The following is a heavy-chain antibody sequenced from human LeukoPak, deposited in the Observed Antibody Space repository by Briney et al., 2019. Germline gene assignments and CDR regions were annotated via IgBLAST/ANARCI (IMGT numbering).Heavy chain of an antibody. CDR1: GYTFTSYG. V-gene: IGHV1-18*01. J-gene: IGHJ4*02. Sequence: ASVKVPCKASGYTFTSYGISWVRQAPGQGLEWMGWISAYNGNTNYAQKLQGRVTMTTDTSTSTAYMELRSLRSDDTAVYYCARDRAGVHYPALTGTTAGDYWGQGTLVTVSS. CDR2: ISAYNGNT. D-gene: IGHD1-7*01. CDR3: ARDRAGVHYPALTGTTAGDY.